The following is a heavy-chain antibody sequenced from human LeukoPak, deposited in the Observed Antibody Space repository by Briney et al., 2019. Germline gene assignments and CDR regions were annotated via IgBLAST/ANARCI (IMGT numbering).Heavy chain of an antibody. CDR3: ARELDAFDI. CDR2: INHSGST. J-gene: IGHJ3*02. Sequence: SETLSLTCAVYGGSFSGYYWSWIRQPPGKGLEWIGEINHSGSTNYNPSLKSRVTISVDTSKNQFSLKLSSVTAADTAVYYCARELDAFDIWGQGTMVTVSS. D-gene: IGHD2-15*01. CDR1: GGSFSGYY. V-gene: IGHV4-34*01.